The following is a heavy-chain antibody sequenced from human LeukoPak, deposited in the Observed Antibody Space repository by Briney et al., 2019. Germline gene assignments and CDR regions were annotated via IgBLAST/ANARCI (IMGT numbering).Heavy chain of an antibody. Sequence: PSETLSLTCTVSVGSISNYYWSWIRQPPGKGLEWIGYFYYTGSTNYNPSPKSRVTISVDTSKNQFSLKVSSVTAADTAVYYCARDPRGGTSRDNWFDPWGQGTLVTVSS. CDR1: VGSISNYY. D-gene: IGHD1-1*01. J-gene: IGHJ5*02. CDR2: FYYTGST. V-gene: IGHV4-59*01. CDR3: ARDPRGGTSRDNWFDP.